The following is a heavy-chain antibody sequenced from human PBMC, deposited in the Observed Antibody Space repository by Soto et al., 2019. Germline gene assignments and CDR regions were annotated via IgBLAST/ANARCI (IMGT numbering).Heavy chain of an antibody. CDR1: GYTFTNYD. Sequence: QVQLVQSGAEVKKPGASVKVSCKASGYTFTNYDINWVRQATGQGIEWMGWMNPNSGNTGNAQKFQGRVTMTRNTSISTAYMELSSLRSDDTAVYYCARTLYGDNVDYWGQGTLVTVSS. V-gene: IGHV1-8*01. CDR3: ARTLYGDNVDY. J-gene: IGHJ4*02. CDR2: MNPNSGNT. D-gene: IGHD4-17*01.